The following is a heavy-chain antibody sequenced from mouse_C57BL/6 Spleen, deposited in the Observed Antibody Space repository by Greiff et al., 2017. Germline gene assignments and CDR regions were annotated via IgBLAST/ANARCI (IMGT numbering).Heavy chain of an antibody. V-gene: IGHV1-55*01. D-gene: IGHD1-1*01. CDR3: ASFYGSSPGWFAY. Sequence: QVQLQQPGAELVKPGASVKMSCKASGYTFTSYWITWVKQRPGQGLEWIGDIYPGSGSTNYNEKFKSKATLTVDTSSSTAYMQLSSLTSEDSAVYYCASFYGSSPGWFAYWGQGTLGTVAA. CDR1: GYTFTSYW. CDR2: IYPGSGST. J-gene: IGHJ3*01.